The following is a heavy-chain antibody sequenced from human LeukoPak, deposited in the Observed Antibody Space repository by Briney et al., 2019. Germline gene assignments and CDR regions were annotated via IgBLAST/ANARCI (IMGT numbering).Heavy chain of an antibody. CDR2: IWYDGSNK. CDR1: G. Sequence: GXXXVRQAPGKXLEWVAVIWYDGSNKYYVDSVKGRFTISRDNSKNTLYLQMNSLRAEDTAVYYCAREGSITIFGVAPRPFDIWGQGTMVTVSS. J-gene: IGHJ3*02. D-gene: IGHD3-3*01. CDR3: AREGSITIFGVAPRPFDI. V-gene: IGHV3-33*01.